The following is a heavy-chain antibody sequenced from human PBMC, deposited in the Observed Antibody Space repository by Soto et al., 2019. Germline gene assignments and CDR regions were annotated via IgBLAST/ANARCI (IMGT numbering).Heavy chain of an antibody. CDR1: GYSFTSYW. D-gene: IGHD1-26*01. CDR3: ATTIRSIVGATLSHYYFDY. CDR2: IYPGDSDT. J-gene: IGHJ4*02. V-gene: IGHV5-51*01. Sequence: GESLKISCKGSGYSFTSYWIGWVRQMPGKGLEWMGIIYPGDSDTRYSPSFQGQVTISADKSISTAYLQWSSLKASDTAMYYCATTIRSIVGATLSHYYFDYWGQGTLVTVSS.